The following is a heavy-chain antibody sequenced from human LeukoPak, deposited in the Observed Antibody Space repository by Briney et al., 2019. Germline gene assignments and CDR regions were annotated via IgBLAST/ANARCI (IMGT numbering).Heavy chain of an antibody. CDR3: VKLSSGSGSSFGFDS. J-gene: IGHJ4*02. CDR2: ISNGGVTT. CDR1: GFTFGSYA. V-gene: IGHV3-23*01. Sequence: GGSLRLSCAASGFTFGSYAMSWVRQTPGKSLEWVSIISNGGVTTYYADSVRGRFTISRDNSKDLLYLQMDSLRAEDTAVYYCVKLSSGSGSSFGFDSWVLGTLVTVSS. D-gene: IGHD6-13*01.